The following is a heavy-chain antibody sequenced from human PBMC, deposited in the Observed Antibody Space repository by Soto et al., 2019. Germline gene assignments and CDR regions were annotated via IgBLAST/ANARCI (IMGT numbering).Heavy chain of an antibody. D-gene: IGHD2-2*03. CDR2: VSYDGSRQ. CDR1: GFTFRTYG. V-gene: IGHV3-30*18. Sequence: GGSLRLSCAASGFTFRTYGMHWVRQAPGKGLEWVAVVSYDGSRQYYRESVRGRFIISRDNSKNTLSLQMNSLRPEDTSVYFCAKGQVPGSTGSPGYFDSWGQGAVVTVSS. CDR3: AKGQVPGSTGSPGYFDS. J-gene: IGHJ4*02.